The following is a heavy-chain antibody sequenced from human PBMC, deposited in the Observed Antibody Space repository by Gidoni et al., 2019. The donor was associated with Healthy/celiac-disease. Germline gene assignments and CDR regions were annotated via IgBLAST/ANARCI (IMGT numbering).Heavy chain of an antibody. V-gene: IGHV3-33*01. CDR2: DGSNK. J-gene: IGHJ4*02. Sequence: DGSNKYYADSVKGRFTISRDNSKNTLYLQMNSLRAEDTAVYYCAREVGEDTAMVYDYWGQGTLVTVSS. CDR3: AREVGEDTAMVYDY. D-gene: IGHD5-18*01.